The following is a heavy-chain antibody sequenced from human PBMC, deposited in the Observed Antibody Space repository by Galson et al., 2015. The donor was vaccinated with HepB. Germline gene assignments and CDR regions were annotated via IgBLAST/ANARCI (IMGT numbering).Heavy chain of an antibody. CDR2: IRSKAYGGTT. Sequence: SLRLSCAASGFTFGDYATSWFRQAPGKGLEWVGFIRSKAYGGTTEYAASVKGRFTISRDDSKNIAYLQMNSLKTEDTAVYYCTRELREAYCGGDCEYYFDYWGQGTLVTVSS. CDR1: GFTFGDYA. V-gene: IGHV3-49*03. D-gene: IGHD2-21*02. CDR3: TRELREAYCGGDCEYYFDY. J-gene: IGHJ4*02.